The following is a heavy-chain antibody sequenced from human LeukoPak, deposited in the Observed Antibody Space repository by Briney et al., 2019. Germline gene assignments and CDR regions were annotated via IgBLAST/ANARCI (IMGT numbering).Heavy chain of an antibody. V-gene: IGHV3-11*01. CDR3: AAIDSGGAFDI. CDR1: GFTIRDYY. D-gene: IGHD3-16*01. J-gene: IGHJ3*02. CDR2: ISSSGSTI. Sequence: PGVSLRLFCAASGFTIRDYYMSWIRQARGKGLEWVSYISSSGSTIYYADSVKGRFTISRDNAKNSLYLQMNSLRAEDTAVYYCAAIDSGGAFDIWGQGTMVTVSS.